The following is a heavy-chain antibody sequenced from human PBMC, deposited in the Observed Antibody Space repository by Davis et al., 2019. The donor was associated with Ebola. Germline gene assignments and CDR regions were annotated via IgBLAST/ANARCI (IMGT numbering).Heavy chain of an antibody. D-gene: IGHD6-13*01. CDR2: INPNSGGT. CDR3: ASTSGYSSSWYGFYFDY. J-gene: IGHJ4*02. CDR1: GYTFTGYY. V-gene: IGHV1-2*02. Sequence: ASVTVSCKASGYTFTGYYMHWVRQAPGQGLEWMGWINPNSGGTNYAQKFQSRVTITADESTSTAYMELSSLRSEDTAVYYCASTSGYSSSWYGFYFDYWGQGTLVTVSS.